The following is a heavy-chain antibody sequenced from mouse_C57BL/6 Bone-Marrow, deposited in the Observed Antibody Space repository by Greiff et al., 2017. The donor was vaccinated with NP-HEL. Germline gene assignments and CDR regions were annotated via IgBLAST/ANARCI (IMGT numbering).Heavy chain of an antibody. CDR1: GYTFTSYW. J-gene: IGHJ3*01. CDR2: IDPSDSYT. V-gene: IGHV1-69*01. D-gene: IGHD3-2*02. Sequence: QVQLQQPGAELVKPGASVKLSCKASGYTFTSYWMHWVKQRPGQGLEWIGEIDPSDSYTNYNQKFKGKSTLTVDKSSSTAYMQLSSLTSEDSEVYYCARRESSGHFAYWGQGTLVTVSA. CDR3: ARRESSGHFAY.